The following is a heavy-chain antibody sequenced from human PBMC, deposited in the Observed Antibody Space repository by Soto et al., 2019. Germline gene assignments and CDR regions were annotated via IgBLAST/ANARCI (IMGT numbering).Heavy chain of an antibody. CDR3: ARDFVASIAAAGPYYYYYGMDV. V-gene: IGHV3-33*01. CDR2: IWYDGSNK. D-gene: IGHD6-13*01. CDR1: GFTFSSYG. J-gene: IGHJ6*02. Sequence: GGSLRLSCAASGFTFSSYGMHWVRQAPGKGLEWVAVIWYDGSNKYYADSVKGRFTISRDNSKNTLYLQMNSLRAEDMAVYYCARDFVASIAAAGPYYYYYGMDVWGQGTTVTVSS.